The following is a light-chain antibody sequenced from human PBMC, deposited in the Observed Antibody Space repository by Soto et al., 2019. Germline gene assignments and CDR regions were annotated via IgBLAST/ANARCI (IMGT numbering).Light chain of an antibody. CDR2: DAS. CDR3: HQYDSDRT. CDR1: QSITRR. V-gene: IGKV1-5*01. J-gene: IGKJ1*01. Sequence: DIQMTQSPSTLSAYVGDRVTITCRASQSITRRLAWYQQKPGKVPKLLIYDASSLESGVPSRFSGRGSGTEFTLTISSLQPDDFATYYCHQYDSDRTFGQGTNVDIK.